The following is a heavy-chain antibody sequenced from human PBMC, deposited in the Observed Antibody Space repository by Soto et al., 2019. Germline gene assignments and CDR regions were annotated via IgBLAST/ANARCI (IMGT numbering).Heavy chain of an antibody. CDR2: ISAYNGNT. CDR3: ARDAAYYDFWSGYFPFDY. J-gene: IGHJ4*02. Sequence: ASVKVSCKASGYTFTSYGISWVRQAPGQGLEWMGWISAYNGNTNYAQKLQGRVTMTTDTSTSTAYMELRSLRSDDTAVYYCARDAAYYDFWSGYFPFDYWDQGTLVTVSS. V-gene: IGHV1-18*04. D-gene: IGHD3-3*01. CDR1: GYTFTSYG.